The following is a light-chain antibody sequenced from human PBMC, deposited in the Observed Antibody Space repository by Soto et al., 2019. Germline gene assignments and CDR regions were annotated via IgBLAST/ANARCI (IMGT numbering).Light chain of an antibody. J-gene: IGKJ4*01. CDR3: QQFHNWPPLT. CDR2: GAS. V-gene: IGKV3-15*01. CDR1: QFISTK. Sequence: EIVMTQSPATLSVSPGERATLSCRASQFISTKLAWYQQKPGQAPRLLIYGASTRATGIPVRFSGSGSGTEFTLTITSLQSEDSAVYYCQQFHNWPPLTFGGGTKVEI.